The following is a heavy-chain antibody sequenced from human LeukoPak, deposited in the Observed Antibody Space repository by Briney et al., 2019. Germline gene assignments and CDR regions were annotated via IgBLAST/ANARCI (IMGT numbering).Heavy chain of an antibody. D-gene: IGHD6-19*01. V-gene: IGHV5-51*01. J-gene: IGHJ4*01. CDR1: GYSFTSYW. CDR2: IYPGDSDT. Sequence: GESLKISCKGSGYSFTSYWIGWVRQMPGKGLEWMGTIYPGDSDTRYSPSFQGQVTISAGKFISTASLQCSTLKPSHTPLYNCARRWSSRWYVADYWGPGTLVTASS. CDR3: ARRWSSRWYVADY.